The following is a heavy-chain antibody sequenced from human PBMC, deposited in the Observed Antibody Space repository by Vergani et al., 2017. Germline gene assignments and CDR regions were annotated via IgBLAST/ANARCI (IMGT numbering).Heavy chain of an antibody. D-gene: IGHD2-8*01. J-gene: IGHJ4*02. V-gene: IGHV3-21*06. CDR2: ISGRSNYI. CDR3: ARGLWDCTHIRCSPPSY. Sequence: EVQLQESGGGLVKPGGSLRVSCAASGFSFSTYSINWVRQAPGKGLEWVSSISGRSNYIYYADSLKGRFTISRDNSKNSVYLQMNSLRAEDTAMYFCARGLWDCTHIRCSPPSYWGQGTQVTVSS. CDR1: GFSFSTYS.